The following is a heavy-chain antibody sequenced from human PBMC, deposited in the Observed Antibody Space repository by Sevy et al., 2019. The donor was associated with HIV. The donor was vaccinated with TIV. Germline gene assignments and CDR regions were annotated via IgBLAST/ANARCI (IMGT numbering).Heavy chain of an antibody. V-gene: IGHV3-21*01. CDR2: ISSSSSYI. Sequence: GGSLRLSCAASGFTFSSYSMNWVHQAPGKGLEWVSSISSSSSYIYYADSVKGRFTISRDNAKNSLYLQMNSLRAEDTAVYYCARDPNYDFWSGYYTGRGPWFDPWGQGTLVTVSS. D-gene: IGHD3-3*01. CDR3: ARDPNYDFWSGYYTGRGPWFDP. J-gene: IGHJ5*02. CDR1: GFTFSSYS.